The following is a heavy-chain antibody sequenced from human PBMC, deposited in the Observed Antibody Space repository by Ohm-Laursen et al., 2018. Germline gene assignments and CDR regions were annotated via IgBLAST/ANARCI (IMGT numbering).Heavy chain of an antibody. D-gene: IGHD6-6*01. CDR3: ARGESRYSSSSYFDY. CDR1: GGSLPISS. V-gene: IGHV4-4*07. Sequence: SDPPSLPSTLSGGSLPISSLSWVRQPPRKGLEGSGWVFNSGAPNYNPSLKSRVTMSVDTSKNQFSLKLSSVTAADTAVYYCARGESRYSSSSYFDYWGQGTLVTVSS. CDR2: VFNSGAP. J-gene: IGHJ4*02.